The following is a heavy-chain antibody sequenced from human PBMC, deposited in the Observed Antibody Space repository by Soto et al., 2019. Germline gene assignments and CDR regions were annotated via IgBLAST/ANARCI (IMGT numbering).Heavy chain of an antibody. CDR1: GYTFTAYS. Sequence: GASVKVSCKASGYTFTAYSMHWVRQAHGQSLEWMGRINAGDGSTKYSPKFQARVTITRDTSASTVYLELTILTSEDRAVYFCARDHQSSRPYYFDYWGPGTQVTVSS. J-gene: IGHJ4*02. D-gene: IGHD6-19*01. CDR3: ARDHQSSRPYYFDY. CDR2: INAGDGST. V-gene: IGHV1-3*01.